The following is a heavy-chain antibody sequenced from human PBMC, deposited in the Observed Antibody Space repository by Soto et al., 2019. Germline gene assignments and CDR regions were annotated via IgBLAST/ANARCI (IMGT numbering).Heavy chain of an antibody. J-gene: IGHJ6*02. CDR1: GFTTSTYS. CDR3: AIYASVGCGGYGAFDV. Sequence: PGGSLKLSYAASGFTTSTYSLTWVRTASGKGLEWVSYIRGRSSAIDYADTEKGRFTNSRDNAKNSLDLQMNSLRDEDTAVEYWAIYASVGCGGYGAFDVWGQGTAVTVSS. D-gene: IGHD6-25*01. V-gene: IGHV3-48*02. CDR2: IRGRSSAI.